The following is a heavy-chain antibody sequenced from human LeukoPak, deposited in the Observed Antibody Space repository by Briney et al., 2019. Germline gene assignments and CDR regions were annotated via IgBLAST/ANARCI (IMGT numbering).Heavy chain of an antibody. Sequence: GGSLRLSCAASGFTFSSSAMHWVRQAPGKGLEWVAAISYDGSNKYYADSVKGRFTISRDNSKNTLYLHMNSLSVDDTTVHYCARGRKPSGYYYYIDSWGKGTTVTV. CDR1: GFTFSSSA. CDR3: ARGRKPSGYYYYIDS. CDR2: ISYDGSNK. V-gene: IGHV3-30*04. J-gene: IGHJ6*03.